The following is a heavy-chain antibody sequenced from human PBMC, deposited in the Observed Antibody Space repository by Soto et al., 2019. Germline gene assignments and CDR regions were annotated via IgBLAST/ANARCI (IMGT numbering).Heavy chain of an antibody. J-gene: IGHJ6*02. D-gene: IGHD6-6*01. CDR1: GLSFSGYY. CDR2: INHSGST. V-gene: IGHV4-34*01. Sequence: SSETLSLSCAVYGLSFSGYYWSWIRQPPGKGLEWIGEINHSGSTNYNPSLKSRVTISVDTSKNQSSLKLSSVTAADTAVYYCARVDSSSAPYYYYGMDVWGQGTTVTVS. CDR3: ARVDSSSAPYYYYGMDV.